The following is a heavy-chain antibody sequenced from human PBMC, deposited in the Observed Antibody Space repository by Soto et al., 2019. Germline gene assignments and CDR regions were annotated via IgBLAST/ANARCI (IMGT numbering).Heavy chain of an antibody. CDR1: GGSFSGYY. Sequence: ETLSLTCAVYGGSFSGYYWSWIRQPPGKGLEWIGEINHSGSTNYNPSLKSRVTISVDTSKNQFSLKLSSVTAADTAVYYCARSPRRYYYYYYMDVWGKGTTVTVSS. CDR3: ARSPRRYYYYYYMDV. J-gene: IGHJ6*03. V-gene: IGHV4-34*01. CDR2: INHSGST.